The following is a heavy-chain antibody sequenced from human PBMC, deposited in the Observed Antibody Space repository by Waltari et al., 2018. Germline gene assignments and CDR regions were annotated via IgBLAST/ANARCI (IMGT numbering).Heavy chain of an antibody. D-gene: IGHD6-13*01. V-gene: IGHV1-69*08. CDR3: ARSSGYDWIAAAGTMGAFDI. J-gene: IGHJ3*02. CDR1: GGTFSSYA. CDR2: IIPIFGSA. Sequence: QVQLVQSGAEVKKPGSSVKVSCKASGGTFSSYAISWVRQAPGQGLEWMGRIIPIFGSANYAQKFQGRGSITADKSPSTAYRELSSLSAEDTAVYYCARSSGYDWIAAAGTMGAFDIWGQGTMVTVSS.